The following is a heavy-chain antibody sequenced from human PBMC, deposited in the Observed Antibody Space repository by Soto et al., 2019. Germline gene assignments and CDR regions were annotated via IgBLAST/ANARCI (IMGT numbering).Heavy chain of an antibody. V-gene: IGHV1-2*04. CDR1: GYTFTSYG. CDR2: INPNSGGT. CDR3: ARVSRPYYDILTGYGDDYMDV. Sequence: GASVKVSCKASGYTFTSYGISWVRQAPGQGLEWMGWINPNSGGTNYAQKFQGWVTMTRDTSISTAYMELSRLRSDDTAVYYCARVSRPYYDILTGYGDDYMDVWGKGTTVTVSS. J-gene: IGHJ6*03. D-gene: IGHD3-9*01.